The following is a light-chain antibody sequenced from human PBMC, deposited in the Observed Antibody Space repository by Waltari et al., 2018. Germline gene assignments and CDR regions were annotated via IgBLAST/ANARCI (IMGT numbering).Light chain of an antibody. CDR3: SSYTRSSTWV. CDR1: STDVGGYNY. Sequence: QSALTQPASVSGSPGQSITIPCTGTSTDVGGYNYASWYQQHPGKAPKLRIYDVSNRPSAVSDRFSGSKSGNTAALTISGLQAEDEADYYCSSYTRSSTWVFGGGTKLTVL. CDR2: DVS. J-gene: IGLJ3*02. V-gene: IGLV2-14*03.